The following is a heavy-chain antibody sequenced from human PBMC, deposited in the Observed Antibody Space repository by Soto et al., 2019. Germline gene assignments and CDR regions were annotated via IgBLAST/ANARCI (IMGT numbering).Heavy chain of an antibody. V-gene: IGHV1-69*04. D-gene: IGHD3-9*01. Sequence: RASVKVSCKASGGTFSSYTISWVRQAPGQGLEWMGRIIPILGIANYAQKFQGRVTITADKSTSTAYMELSSLRSEDTAVYYCARDGGYDILAGYYTTSKFDYWGQGTQVTVSS. CDR2: IIPILGIA. CDR1: GGTFSSYT. J-gene: IGHJ4*02. CDR3: ARDGGYDILAGYYTTSKFDY.